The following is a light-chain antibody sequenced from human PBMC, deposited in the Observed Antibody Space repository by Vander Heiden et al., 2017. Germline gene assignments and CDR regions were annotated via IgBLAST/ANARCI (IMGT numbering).Light chain of an antibody. Sequence: QSVLTQPPSASGTPGQRVTIPCSGSSSNIGDNYLYWYQQLPGTAPKLLIYRDNRRPSGVPDRFSGSKSDTSASLAISGLRSDDEADYYCAAWDDSLSGWVFGGGTKLTVL. CDR2: RDN. V-gene: IGLV1-47*01. CDR3: AAWDDSLSGWV. J-gene: IGLJ3*02. CDR1: SSNIGDNY.